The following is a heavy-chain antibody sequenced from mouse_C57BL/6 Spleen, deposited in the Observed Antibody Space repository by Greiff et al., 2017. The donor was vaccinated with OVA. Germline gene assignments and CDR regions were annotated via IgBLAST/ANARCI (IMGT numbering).Heavy chain of an antibody. D-gene: IGHD2-4*01. J-gene: IGHJ4*01. CDR2: IYPRDGST. Sequence: QVQLKQSGPELVKPGASVKLSCKASGYTFTSYDINWVKQRPGQGLEWIGWIYPRDGSTKYNEKFKGKATLTVDTSSSTAYMELHSLTSEDSAVYFCARTSYYDYDGYAMDYWGQGTSVTVSS. CDR3: ARTSYYDYDGYAMDY. V-gene: IGHV1-85*01. CDR1: GYTFTSYD.